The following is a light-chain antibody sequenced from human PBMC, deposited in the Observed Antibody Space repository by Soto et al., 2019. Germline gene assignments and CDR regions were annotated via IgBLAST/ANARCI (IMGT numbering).Light chain of an antibody. J-gene: IGLJ3*02. V-gene: IGLV2-14*01. CDR2: EVS. CDR3: SSYTSSSTV. CDR1: SSDVGGYNY. Sequence: QSVLTQPASVSGSPGQSITISCTGTSSDVGGYNYVSWYQQHPGKAPKLMIYEVSNRPSGVSNRFSGSKSANTASLTISGLQAEDEADYYCSSYTSSSTVFGGGTKVTVL.